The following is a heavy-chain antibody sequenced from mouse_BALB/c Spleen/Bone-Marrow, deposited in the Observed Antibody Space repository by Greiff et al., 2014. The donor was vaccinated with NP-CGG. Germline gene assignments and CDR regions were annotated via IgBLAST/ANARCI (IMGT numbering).Heavy chain of an antibody. CDR1: GFTFTSYW. J-gene: IGHJ4*01. Sequence: VQLQQSGAELVKPGASVKLSCKASGFTFTSYWMHWVKQRPGQGLEWIGYINPSTGYTEYNQKFKDKATLTADKSSSTAYKQLSSLPTEGSTDYYCARHHYYYVSSYDDMDYWGQGTTLTVSS. V-gene: IGHV1-7*01. CDR3: ARHHYYYVSSYDDMDY. CDR2: INPSTGYT. D-gene: IGHD1-1*01.